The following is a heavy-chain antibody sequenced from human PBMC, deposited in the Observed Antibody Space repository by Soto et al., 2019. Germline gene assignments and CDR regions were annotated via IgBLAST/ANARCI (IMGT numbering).Heavy chain of an antibody. D-gene: IGHD4-4*01. V-gene: IGHV3-23*01. CDR3: AKDRERPHDSSNYAAFDS. Sequence: GGSLRLSCAASGFTFSSYAMSWVRHAPGKGLEWVSAISGSGGSTYYADSVKGRFTISRDNSKNTLYLQMNSLRAEDTAVYYCAKDRERPHDSSNYAAFDSGGQGTMVTV. CDR1: GFTFSSYA. CDR2: ISGSGGST. J-gene: IGHJ3*02.